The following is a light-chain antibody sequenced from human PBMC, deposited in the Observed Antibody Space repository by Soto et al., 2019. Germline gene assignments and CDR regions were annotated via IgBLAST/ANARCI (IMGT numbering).Light chain of an antibody. Sequence: DIRMTQSPSTLSAFVGDRVTITCRASQSISLSLAWYQQKPGKAPDLLISDASNLERGVPSRFSGSGSGTEFTLTISSLQPDDFATYYCQQYYSYPLTFGGGTKVDI. J-gene: IGKJ4*01. CDR3: QQYYSYPLT. V-gene: IGKV1-5*01. CDR1: QSISLS. CDR2: DAS.